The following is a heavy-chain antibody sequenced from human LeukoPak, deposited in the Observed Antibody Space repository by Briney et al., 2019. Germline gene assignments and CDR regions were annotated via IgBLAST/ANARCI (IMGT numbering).Heavy chain of an antibody. J-gene: IGHJ4*02. CDR2: ISAYNGNT. D-gene: IGHD6-19*01. Sequence: ASVKVSCKASGYTFTSFGITWVRQAPGQGLEWMGWISAYNGNTNYAQTLQGRVTLTTDTSTSTAYMELRNLRSDDTAVYYCARADCGWCHGDYWGQGTLVTVSS. V-gene: IGHV1-18*01. CDR3: ARADCGWCHGDY. CDR1: GYTFTSFG.